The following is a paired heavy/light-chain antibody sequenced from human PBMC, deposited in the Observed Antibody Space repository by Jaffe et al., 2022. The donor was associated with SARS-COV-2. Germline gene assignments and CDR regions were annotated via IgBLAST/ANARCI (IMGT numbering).Light chain of an antibody. Sequence: DVVMTQSPLSLPVTLGQPASISCRSSQSLVHSDGNTYLSWFQQRPGQSPRRLIYKVSNRDSGVPDRFSGSGSGTDFTLKISRVEAEDVGVYYCMQGSHWRTFGQGTKVEIK. V-gene: IGKV2-30*02. CDR3: MQGSHWRT. CDR1: QSLVHSDGNTY. J-gene: IGKJ1*01. CDR2: KVS.
Heavy chain of an antibody. V-gene: IGHV3-74*01. CDR3: ASLELRDHGDDF. J-gene: IGHJ3*01. CDR1: GFTFSSYW. CDR2: VNSDGSDT. D-gene: IGHD4-17*01. Sequence: DVQLVESGGGLVQPGGSLRLSCAASGFTFSSYWMHWVRQAPGKGLVWVSCVNSDGSDTGYADSVKGRFTISRDNARNTLYLQLNSLTAEDTAVYYCASLELRDHGDDFWGQGTVVTVSS.